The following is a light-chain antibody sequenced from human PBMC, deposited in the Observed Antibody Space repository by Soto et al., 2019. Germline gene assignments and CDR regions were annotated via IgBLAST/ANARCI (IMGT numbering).Light chain of an antibody. CDR3: SSYAGSNSVV. CDR2: EVS. CDR1: SSDVGGYNY. J-gene: IGLJ2*01. V-gene: IGLV2-8*01. Sequence: QSVLTQPPSASGSPGQSVTISCTGTSSDVGGYNYVSWYQQHPGKAPKLMIYEVSKRPAGVPDRFSGSKSGNTASLTVSGLKAEDEADYYFSSYAGSNSVVFGGGTKLPVL.